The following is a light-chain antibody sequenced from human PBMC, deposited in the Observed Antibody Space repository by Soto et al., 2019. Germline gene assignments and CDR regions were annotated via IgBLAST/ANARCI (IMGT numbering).Light chain of an antibody. J-gene: IGKJ1*01. Sequence: IMMKRSPASRSGTRLEVARLSFMPSQSVTSHLAWYQQKPGQAPRPLIYGASSRATGIPARFSGSGSGTEFTLSISSLQSEDFAVYYCQQYHNWPRTFGEGSKVDIK. V-gene: IGKV3-15*01. CDR1: QSVTSH. CDR2: GAS. CDR3: QQYHNWPRT.